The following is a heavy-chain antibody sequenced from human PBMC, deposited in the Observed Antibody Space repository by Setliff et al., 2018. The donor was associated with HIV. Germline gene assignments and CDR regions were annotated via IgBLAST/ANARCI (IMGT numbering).Heavy chain of an antibody. D-gene: IGHD3-3*02. J-gene: IGHJ4*02. CDR3: ARDETPFAFSIH. Sequence: GSLRLSCAASGFSFDDYGMSWVRQAPGKGLEWVSGINWNGDSTDYADSVKGRFTISRDNAKNSLYLQVNSLRAEDTAVYYCARDETPFAFSIHWGQGTLVTVSS. CDR2: INWNGDST. CDR1: GFSFDDYG. V-gene: IGHV3-20*04.